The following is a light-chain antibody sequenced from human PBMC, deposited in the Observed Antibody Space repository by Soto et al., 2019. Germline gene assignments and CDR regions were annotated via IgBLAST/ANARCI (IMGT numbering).Light chain of an antibody. CDR2: EVS. CDR1: SSDVGGYNY. V-gene: IGLV2-8*01. CDR3: SSYAGSNSYV. J-gene: IGLJ1*01. Sequence: QSVLTQPPSASGSPGQSVTISCTGTSSDVGGYNYVSWYQQHPGKAPKLMIYEVSKRPSGVPDRFSGSKSGNTASPTVSGLQAEDEADYYCSSYAGSNSYVFGTGTKVPVL.